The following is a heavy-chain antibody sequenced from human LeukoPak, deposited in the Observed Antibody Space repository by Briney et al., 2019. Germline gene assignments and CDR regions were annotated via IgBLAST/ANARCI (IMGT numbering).Heavy chain of an antibody. V-gene: IGHV3-21*01. CDR2: ISPDSGYI. D-gene: IGHD6-13*01. CDR1: GFTFSSHS. J-gene: IGHJ4*02. Sequence: PGGSLRLSCAAPGFTFSSHSLMSVRQAPGKGLEWVSSISPDSGYIYYADSVKGRFTISRDNAENSLFLQMNSLGAEDTAVYYCAPFSAVTHYYFDYWGQGTLVTVSS. CDR3: APFSAVTHYYFDY.